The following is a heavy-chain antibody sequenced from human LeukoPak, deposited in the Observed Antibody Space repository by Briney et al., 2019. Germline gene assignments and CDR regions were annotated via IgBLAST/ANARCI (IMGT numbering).Heavy chain of an antibody. Sequence: SETLSLTCAVYGVSFSGYYWSWLRQPPGKGLEWIGEINHSGSTNYNPSLKSRVTISVDTSKNQFSLKLSSVTAADTAVYYCARVAAAARGDFDYWGQGTLVTVSS. V-gene: IGHV4-34*01. D-gene: IGHD6-6*01. CDR1: GVSFSGYY. J-gene: IGHJ4*02. CDR3: ARVAAAARGDFDY. CDR2: INHSGST.